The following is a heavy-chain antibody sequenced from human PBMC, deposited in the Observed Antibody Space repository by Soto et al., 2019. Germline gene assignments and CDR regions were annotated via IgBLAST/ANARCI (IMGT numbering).Heavy chain of an antibody. CDR2: ISPYSGYT. J-gene: IGHJ4*02. CDR3: AREASVLIPAAQPSRFDS. D-gene: IGHD2-2*01. V-gene: IGHV1-18*01. CDR1: GYSFRKYG. Sequence: ASVKVSCKGFGYSFRKYGIDWGRQAPGQGLEWVGWISPYSGYTHSAQKFHGRLTLTTDTAASTAYMELRILRSADTALYYCAREASVLIPAAQPSRFDSWGQGALVTVSS.